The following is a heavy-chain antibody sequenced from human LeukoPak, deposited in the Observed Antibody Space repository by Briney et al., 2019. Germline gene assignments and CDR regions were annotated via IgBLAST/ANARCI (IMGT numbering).Heavy chain of an antibody. Sequence: GGSLRLSCAASGFTFSSYWMSWVRQAPGKGLEWVANIKQDGSEKYYVDSVKGRFTISRDNAKNALYLQMNSLRAEDTAVYYCARHSGSYEVNYYYYYGMDVWGQGTTVTVSS. D-gene: IGHD1-26*01. V-gene: IGHV3-7*03. CDR1: GFTFSSYW. J-gene: IGHJ6*02. CDR2: IKQDGSEK. CDR3: ARHSGSYEVNYYYYYGMDV.